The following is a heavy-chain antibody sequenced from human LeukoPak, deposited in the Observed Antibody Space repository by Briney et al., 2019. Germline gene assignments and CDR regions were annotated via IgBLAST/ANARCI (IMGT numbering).Heavy chain of an antibody. D-gene: IGHD1-26*01. J-gene: IGHJ3*02. CDR2: INPDGSIT. CDR1: GFTFSTNW. V-gene: IGHV3-74*01. Sequence: PGGSLRLSCAASGFTFSTNWMHWVRQAPGKGLVWVSRINPDGSITNYADSVRGRFTISGDNAKNTLYLQMNSLRADDTAVYYCARSGRGGAFDIWGQGTMVTVSS. CDR3: ARSGRGGAFDI.